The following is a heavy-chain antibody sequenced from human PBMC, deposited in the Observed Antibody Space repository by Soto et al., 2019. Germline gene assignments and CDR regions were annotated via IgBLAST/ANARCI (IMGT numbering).Heavy chain of an antibody. V-gene: IGHV1-69*01. J-gene: IGHJ4*02. CDR1: GGSLTSYP. Sequence: QMEQSGAEVRKPGSSVKVSCKPSGGSLTSYPMAWVRQAPGQGFEWMGGTIPIHGTTEYEQKFQGRVTSTADESTTRATLELTGLTSEDTAVYYCARGGGLVSWGQGTLVNVSS. CDR3: ARGGGLVS. D-gene: IGHD3-10*01. CDR2: TIPIHGTT.